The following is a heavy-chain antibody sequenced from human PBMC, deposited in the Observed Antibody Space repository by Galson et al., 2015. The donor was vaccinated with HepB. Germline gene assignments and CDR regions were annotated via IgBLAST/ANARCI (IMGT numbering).Heavy chain of an antibody. Sequence: SLRLSCAASGFTFSSYAMHWVRQAPGKGLEWVAVISYDGSNKYYADSVKGRFTISRDNSKNTLYLQMNSLRAEDTAVYYCARTSPRGYFGNMDVWGQGTTVTVSS. D-gene: IGHD3-3*01. V-gene: IGHV3-30-3*01. CDR3: ARTSPRGYFGNMDV. CDR2: ISYDGSNK. CDR1: GFTFSSYA. J-gene: IGHJ6*02.